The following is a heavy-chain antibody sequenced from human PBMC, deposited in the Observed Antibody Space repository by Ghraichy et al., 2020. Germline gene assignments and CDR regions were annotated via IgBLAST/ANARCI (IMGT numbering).Heavy chain of an antibody. CDR2: INNDGSNT. D-gene: IGHD3-10*01. CDR1: GFSFSSYW. V-gene: IGHV3-74*01. J-gene: IGHJ6*02. CDR3: ARDTMLLWFEEGMDV. Sequence: GGSLRLSGAASGFSFSSYWMHWVRQAPGKGLVWVSHINNDGSNTSDADSVKGRFTISRDNAKNTLYLQMNSLRAEDTAVYYCARDTMLLWFEEGMDVWGQGTTVTVSS.